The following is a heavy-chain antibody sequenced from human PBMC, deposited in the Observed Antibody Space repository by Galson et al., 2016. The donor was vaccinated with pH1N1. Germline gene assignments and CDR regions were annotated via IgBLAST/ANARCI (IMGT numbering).Heavy chain of an antibody. Sequence: SVKVSCKASGYNFILYAIHWVRQAPGQRLEWMGWSNTGNGNTRYSQNLQDRIPLSRDTSANTAYMELSSLRSEDTAMYYCARRTGRTSDIWGQGTMVIVSS. CDR2: SNTGNGNT. CDR3: ARRTGRTSDI. D-gene: IGHD3-10*01. V-gene: IGHV1-3*04. J-gene: IGHJ3*02. CDR1: GYNFILYA.